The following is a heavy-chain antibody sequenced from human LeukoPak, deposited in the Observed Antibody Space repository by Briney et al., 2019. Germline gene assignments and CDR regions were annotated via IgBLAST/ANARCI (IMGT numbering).Heavy chain of an antibody. J-gene: IGHJ4*02. Sequence: GASVKVSCKASGYTFTGYYMHWVRQAPGQGLEWMGWINPNSGGTNYAQKFQGRVTMTRDTSISTAYMELSRLRSDDTAVYYYARVGYCSSTSCLIDYWGQGTLVTVSS. CDR1: GYTFTGYY. CDR3: ARVGYCSSTSCLIDY. V-gene: IGHV1-2*02. CDR2: INPNSGGT. D-gene: IGHD2-2*01.